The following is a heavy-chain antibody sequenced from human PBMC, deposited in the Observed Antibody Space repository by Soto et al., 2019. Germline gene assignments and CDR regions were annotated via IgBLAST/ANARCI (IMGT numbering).Heavy chain of an antibody. V-gene: IGHV1-18*04. Sequence: QVQLVQSGAEVKKPGASVKVSCKASGYTFTSYGISWVRQAPGQGLEWMGWISAYNGNTNYAQKLQGRVTMTTDTSTSTAYMELRSLRSDDTAVYYCARGWIGYCSSTSCYKWFDPWGQGTLVTVSS. J-gene: IGHJ5*02. D-gene: IGHD2-2*02. CDR3: ARGWIGYCSSTSCYKWFDP. CDR2: ISAYNGNT. CDR1: GYTFTSYG.